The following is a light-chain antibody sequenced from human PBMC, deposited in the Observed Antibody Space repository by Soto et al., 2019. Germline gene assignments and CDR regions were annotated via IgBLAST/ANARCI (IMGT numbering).Light chain of an antibody. CDR1: SSNIGSTT. CDR3: AAWDDSLKGVV. CDR2: NNN. V-gene: IGLV1-44*01. J-gene: IGLJ3*02. Sequence: QSVLTQPPSASGTPGQRVTIACSGSSSNIGSTTVKWYQQLPGTAPKLLIYNNNQRPSGVPDRFSGSKSGTSASLAISGLQSEEEADYYCAAWDDSLKGVVFGGGTKVTVL.